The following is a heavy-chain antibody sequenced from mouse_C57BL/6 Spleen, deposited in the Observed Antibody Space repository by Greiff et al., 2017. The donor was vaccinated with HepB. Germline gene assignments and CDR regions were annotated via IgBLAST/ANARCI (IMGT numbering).Heavy chain of an antibody. Sequence: VQLQQSGPGLVKPSQSLSLTCSVTGYSITSGYYWYWIRQFPGNKLEWMGYISYDGSNNYNPSLKNRISITRDTSKNQFFLKLNTVTTEDTATYYCAREDDGYYGGFAYWGQGTLVTVSA. D-gene: IGHD2-3*01. CDR2: ISYDGSN. V-gene: IGHV3-6*01. J-gene: IGHJ3*01. CDR1: GYSITSGYY. CDR3: AREDDGYYGGFAY.